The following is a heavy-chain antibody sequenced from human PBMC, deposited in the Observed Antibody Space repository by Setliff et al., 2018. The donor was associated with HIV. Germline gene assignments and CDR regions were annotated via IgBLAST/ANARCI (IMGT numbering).Heavy chain of an antibody. J-gene: IGHJ4*02. Sequence: SETLSLTCTVSGGSISSSIYYWGWIRQPPGKGLEWIGFIYYSGSTYYYGGSTYYNPSLKSRVTISVDTSKDQFSLKLSSVTAADTAVYYCARHDTEYSSYPIDYWGQGNLVTVSS. V-gene: IGHV4-39*01. D-gene: IGHD6-6*01. CDR1: GGSISSSIYY. CDR2: IYYSGSTYYYGGST. CDR3: ARHDTEYSSYPIDY.